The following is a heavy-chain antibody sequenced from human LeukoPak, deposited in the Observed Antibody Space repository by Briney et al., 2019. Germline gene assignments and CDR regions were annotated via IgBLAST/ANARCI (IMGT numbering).Heavy chain of an antibody. CDR3: ARVSGDGNGFDI. Sequence: ASVKVSCKASGYTFTGYYMHWVRQAPGQGLEWMGWINPNSGGTNYAQKFQGRVTMTRDTSISTAYMELSRLRSDDTAVYYCARVSGDGNGFDIWGQGTMVTVSS. CDR1: GYTFTGYY. CDR2: INPNSGGT. V-gene: IGHV1-2*02. D-gene: IGHD1-26*01. J-gene: IGHJ3*02.